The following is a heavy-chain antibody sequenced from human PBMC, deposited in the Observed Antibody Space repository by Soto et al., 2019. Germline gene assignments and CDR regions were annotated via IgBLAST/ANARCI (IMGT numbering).Heavy chain of an antibody. CDR1: GFTVSGMF. V-gene: IGHV3-53*02. Sequence: EVSLVETGGGLIHPGGSLRLSCAASGFTVSGMFMNWVRQAPGKGLEWVSVIYPAGPTYYADSVKGRFTISRDNSKNTRLLQLNNLRAEDTAVYYCARDADSSGLHYWGQGILVTVSS. D-gene: IGHD6-19*01. CDR2: IYPAGPT. CDR3: ARDADSSGLHY. J-gene: IGHJ4*02.